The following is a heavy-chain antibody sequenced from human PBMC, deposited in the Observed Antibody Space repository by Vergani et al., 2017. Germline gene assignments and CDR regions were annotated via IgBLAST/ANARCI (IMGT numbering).Heavy chain of an antibody. Sequence: EVQLVESGGGLVQPGGSLRLSCAASGFTFSSYWMHWVRQAPGKGLVWVSGISWNSGSIGYADSVKGRFTISRDNAKNSLYLQMNSLRAEDTALYYCAKGVYCSSTSCPFDYWGQGTLVTVSS. D-gene: IGHD2-2*01. CDR2: ISWNSGSI. V-gene: IGHV3-74*01. J-gene: IGHJ4*02. CDR3: AKGVYCSSTSCPFDY. CDR1: GFTFSSYW.